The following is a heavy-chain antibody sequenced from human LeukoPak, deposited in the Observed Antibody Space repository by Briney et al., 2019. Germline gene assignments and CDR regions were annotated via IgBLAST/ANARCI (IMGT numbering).Heavy chain of an antibody. D-gene: IGHD1-1*01. Sequence: GGSLRLSCAASGFTFTSYEMNWVRQAPGKGLEWVSYITISGSTIYYADSVKGRFTISRDYAKNSLYLQMNSLRAEDTAVYYCARTTSFDYWGQGTLVTVSS. V-gene: IGHV3-48*03. CDR3: ARTTSFDY. CDR2: ITISGSTI. CDR1: GFTFTSYE. J-gene: IGHJ4*02.